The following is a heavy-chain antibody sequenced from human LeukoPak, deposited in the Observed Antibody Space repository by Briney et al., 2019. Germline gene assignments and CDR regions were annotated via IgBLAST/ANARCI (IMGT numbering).Heavy chain of an antibody. D-gene: IGHD4-17*01. CDR2: ISSSSSYI. V-gene: IGHV3-21*01. Sequence: KSGGSLRLSCAASGFTFSSYSMNWVRQAPGKGLEWVSSISSSSSYIYYADSVKGRFTISRDNAKNSLYLQMNSLRAEDTAVYYCARVNPHYGDYGAFDIWGQGTMVTVSS. CDR3: ARVNPHYGDYGAFDI. J-gene: IGHJ3*02. CDR1: GFTFSSYS.